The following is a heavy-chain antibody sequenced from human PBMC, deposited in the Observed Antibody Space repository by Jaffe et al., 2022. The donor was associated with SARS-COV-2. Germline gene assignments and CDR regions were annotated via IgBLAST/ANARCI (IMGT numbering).Heavy chain of an antibody. D-gene: IGHD6-13*01. CDR3: ARTRQDRGSSWYGYFDY. V-gene: IGHV3-33*01. CDR2: IWYDGSNK. Sequence: QVQLVESGGGVVQPGRSLRLSCAASGFTFSSYGMHWVRQAPGKGLEWVAVIWYDGSNKYYADSVKGRFTISRDNSKNTLYLQMNSLRAEDTAVYYCARTRQDRGSSWYGYFDYWGQGTLVTVSS. CDR1: GFTFSSYG. J-gene: IGHJ4*02.